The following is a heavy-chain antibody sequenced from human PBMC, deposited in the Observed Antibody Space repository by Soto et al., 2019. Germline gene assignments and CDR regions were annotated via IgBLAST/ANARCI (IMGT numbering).Heavy chain of an antibody. CDR1: GGSFSGYY. Sequence: QVQLQQWGAGLLKPSETLSLTCAVYGGSFSGYYWSWIRQPPGKGLEWIGEINHSGSTNYNPSLKSRVTISVDTSKNQFSLKLSSVTAADTAVYYCATEVRGYYYYYGMDVWGQGTTVTVSS. J-gene: IGHJ6*02. CDR3: ATEVRGYYYYYGMDV. D-gene: IGHD3-22*01. CDR2: INHSGST. V-gene: IGHV4-34*01.